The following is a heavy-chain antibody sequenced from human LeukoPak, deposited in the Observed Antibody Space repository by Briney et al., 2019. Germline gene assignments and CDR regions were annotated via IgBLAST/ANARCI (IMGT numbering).Heavy chain of an antibody. CDR2: MNPSSGNT. V-gene: IGHV1-8*01. D-gene: IGHD6-19*01. J-gene: IGHJ2*01. CDR3: ASLIAVAGNGYFDL. Sequence: ASVKVSCKASGYTFTSYDINWVRQATGQGLEWMGWMNPSSGNTGYAQKFQGRVTMTRNTSISTAYMELSSLRSEDTAVYYCASLIAVAGNGYFDLWGRGTLATVSS. CDR1: GYTFTSYD.